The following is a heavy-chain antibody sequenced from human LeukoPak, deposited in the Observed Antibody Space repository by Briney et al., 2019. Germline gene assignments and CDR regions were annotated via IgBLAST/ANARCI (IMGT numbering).Heavy chain of an antibody. CDR3: ARDLELGWFDP. CDR1: GYTFTGYY. D-gene: IGHD6-6*01. V-gene: IGHV1-2*02. CDR2: INPNSGGT. J-gene: IGHJ5*02. Sequence: ASVKVSCKASGYTFTGYYMHWVRQAPGQGLEWMGWINPNSGGTNHAQKFQGGVTMTRDTSISTAYMELSRLRSDDTAVYYCARDLELGWFDPWGQGTLVTVSS.